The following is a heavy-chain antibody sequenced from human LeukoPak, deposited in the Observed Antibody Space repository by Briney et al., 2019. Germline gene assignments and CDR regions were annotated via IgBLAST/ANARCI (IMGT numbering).Heavy chain of an antibody. D-gene: IGHD3-16*01. V-gene: IGHV4-61*02. CDR1: GGSISSSSYY. J-gene: IGHJ6*02. CDR2: TYTSGST. CDR3: AGDWGLLQDRIPLDPSQDYYYYGMDV. Sequence: SETPSLTCTVSGGSISSSSYYWSWIRQRAGKGLEWIGRTYTSGSTNYNPSLKSRVTMSVDTSKNQFSLKLSSATAADTAVYYCAGDWGLLQDRIPLDPSQDYYYYGMDVWGQGTTVTVSS.